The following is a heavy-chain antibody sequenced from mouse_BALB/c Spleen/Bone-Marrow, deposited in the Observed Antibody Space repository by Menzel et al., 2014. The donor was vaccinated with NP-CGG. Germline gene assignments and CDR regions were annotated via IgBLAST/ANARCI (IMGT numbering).Heavy chain of an antibody. D-gene: IGHD1-1*01. J-gene: IGHJ4*01. V-gene: IGHV1S132*01. CDR2: IFPVTGTT. Sequence: VQLQESGAELVKPGASVKLSCKTSGYTFTNYWIQWVKQRPGQGLGWIGEIFPVTGTTYYNEKFKGKATLTIDTSSSTAYMQLSSLTSEDSAVYFCARHYYGSSDAMDYWGQGTSVTVSS. CDR1: GYTFTNYW. CDR3: ARHYYGSSDAMDY.